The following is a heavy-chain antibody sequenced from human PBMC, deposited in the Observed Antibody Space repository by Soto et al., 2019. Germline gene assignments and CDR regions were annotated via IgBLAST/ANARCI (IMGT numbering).Heavy chain of an antibody. D-gene: IGHD3-22*01. CDR2: ISPYGGNT. CDR3: ARGGYYDSSGSPNYHYYGMNV. V-gene: IGHV1-18*01. Sequence: QVQLVQSGGEVKKPGASVKVSCKASGYTFSSYGINWVRQAPGQGLEWMGWISPYGGNTEYAQILQGRVSMTTDTSTKTDSMEVRSVRSDNTAVYYCARGGYYDSSGSPNYHYYGMNVWGQGTTVTVSS. CDR1: GYTFSSYG. J-gene: IGHJ6*02.